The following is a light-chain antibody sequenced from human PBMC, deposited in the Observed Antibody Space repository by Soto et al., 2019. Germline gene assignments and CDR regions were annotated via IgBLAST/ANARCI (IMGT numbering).Light chain of an antibody. V-gene: IGKV1-39*01. CDR3: QQSFSPHLS. CDR1: QSISSY. CDR2: AAS. J-gene: IGKJ4*01. Sequence: DIEMIQSPPSLSASVGDRITITCRASQSISSYLNWLQQKPGKAPNVLIFAASNLQSGVPSRFSCGGSGTDFTLTINSLQPEDSATYCCQQSFSPHLSFGGGTKVEV.